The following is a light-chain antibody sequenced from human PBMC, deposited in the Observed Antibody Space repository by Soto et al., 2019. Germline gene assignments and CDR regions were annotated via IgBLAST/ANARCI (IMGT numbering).Light chain of an antibody. CDR3: QQYNSYSPT. J-gene: IGKJ1*01. Sequence: DIQMTQFPSTLSASVGDRVTITCRASQSISNWLAWYQQKPGKAPNLLIYDASSLESGVPSRFSGSGSGTEFTLTISSLQPDDSATYYCQQYNSYSPTFGQGTKVEVK. CDR1: QSISNW. V-gene: IGKV1-5*01. CDR2: DAS.